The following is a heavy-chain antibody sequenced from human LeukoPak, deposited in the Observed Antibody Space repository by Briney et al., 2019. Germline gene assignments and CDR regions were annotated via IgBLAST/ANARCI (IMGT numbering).Heavy chain of an antibody. Sequence: ASVKSSCKATGYTFTSYYMHWVRKAPGQGLEWMGWINPKSGGTKYAQKFQGRVTMTRDTSISTAYMELSSLRSDDTAVYYCARDNTPWFDPWGQGTLVTVSS. J-gene: IGHJ5*02. CDR1: GYTFTSYY. CDR3: ARDNTPWFDP. V-gene: IGHV1-2*02. CDR2: INPKSGGT.